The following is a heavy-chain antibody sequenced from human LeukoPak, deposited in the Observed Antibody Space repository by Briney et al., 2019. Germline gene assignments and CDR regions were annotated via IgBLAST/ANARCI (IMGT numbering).Heavy chain of an antibody. Sequence: GGSLRLSCAASGFTVSSNYMSWVRQAPGKGLEWVSVIYSGGSTYYADSVKGRFTISRDNSKNTLYLQMNSLRAEDTAVYYCARISIAVAGENDYWGQGTLVTVSS. V-gene: IGHV3-53*01. CDR2: IYSGGST. CDR3: ARISIAVAGENDY. D-gene: IGHD6-19*01. J-gene: IGHJ4*02. CDR1: GFTVSSNY.